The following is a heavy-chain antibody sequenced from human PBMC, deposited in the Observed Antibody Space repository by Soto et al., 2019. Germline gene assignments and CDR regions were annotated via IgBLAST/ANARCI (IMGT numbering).Heavy chain of an antibody. D-gene: IGHD2-15*01. Sequence: PSQTLSLTCAISGDSVSSNSAAWNWIRQSPSRGLEWLGRTYYRSKWYNDYAVSVKSRITINPDTSKNQFSLQLNSVTPEDTAVYYCARGRRYCSGGSCPRDYYYYYYMDVWGKGTTVTVSS. CDR2: TYYRSKWYN. CDR1: GDSVSSNSAA. V-gene: IGHV6-1*01. J-gene: IGHJ6*03. CDR3: ARGRRYCSGGSCPRDYYYYYYMDV.